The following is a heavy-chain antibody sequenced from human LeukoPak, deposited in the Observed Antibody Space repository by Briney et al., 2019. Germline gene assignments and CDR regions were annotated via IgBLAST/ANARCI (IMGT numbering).Heavy chain of an antibody. CDR2: ISWNSGSI. J-gene: IGHJ3*02. V-gene: IGHV3-9*03. Sequence: GGSLRLSCAASGFTFDDYAMHWVRQAPGKGLEWVSGISWNSGSIGYADSVKGRFTISRDNAKNSLYLQMNSLRAEDMALYYCAKDSSGLGGAFDIWGQGTTVTVSS. CDR3: AKDSSGLGGAFDI. CDR1: GFTFDDYA. D-gene: IGHD3-10*01.